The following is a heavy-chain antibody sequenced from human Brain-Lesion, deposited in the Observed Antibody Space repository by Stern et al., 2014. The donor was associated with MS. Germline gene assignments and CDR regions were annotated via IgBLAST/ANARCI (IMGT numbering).Heavy chain of an antibody. CDR3: ARDQRGITIFGVVTDYYYLGMDV. J-gene: IGHJ6*02. CDR2: INPKTGGP. Sequence: QVQLGQSGAEVKKPGASVKVSCKPSGYIFTGYYIPWVRQAPGQGLEWMAWINPKTGGPKYAKTFQGRVTMSRDTSISTAYVELSSLTSDDTAVYYCARDQRGITIFGVVTDYYYLGMDVWGQGTTVTVSS. V-gene: IGHV1-2*02. D-gene: IGHD3-3*01. CDR1: GYIFTGYY.